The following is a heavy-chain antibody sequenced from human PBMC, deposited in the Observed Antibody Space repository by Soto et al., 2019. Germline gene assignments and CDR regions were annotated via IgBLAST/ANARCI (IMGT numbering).Heavy chain of an antibody. CDR3: AKDRDYDFWSGYLDY. CDR1: GFTFSSYA. D-gene: IGHD3-3*01. CDR2: ISGSGGST. J-gene: IGHJ4*02. Sequence: LRLSCAASGFTFSSYAMSWVRQAPGKGLEWVSAISGSGGSTYYADSVKGRFTISRDNSKNTLYLQMNSLRAEDTAVYYCAKDRDYDFWSGYLDYWGQGTLVTVSS. V-gene: IGHV3-23*01.